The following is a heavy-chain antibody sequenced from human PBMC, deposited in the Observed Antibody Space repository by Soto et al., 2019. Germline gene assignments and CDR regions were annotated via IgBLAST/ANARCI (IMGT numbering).Heavy chain of an antibody. Sequence: EVQLVESGGGLVKPGGSLRLSCAASGFTFSNAWMSWVRQAPGKGLEWVGRIKSKTDGGTTDYAAPVKGRFTISRDDSKNTLYLQMNSLKTEDTAVYYCTTDKLLWFGELPHWGQGTLVTVSS. D-gene: IGHD3-10*01. J-gene: IGHJ4*02. CDR3: TTDKLLWFGELPH. V-gene: IGHV3-15*01. CDR2: IKSKTDGGTT. CDR1: GFTFSNAW.